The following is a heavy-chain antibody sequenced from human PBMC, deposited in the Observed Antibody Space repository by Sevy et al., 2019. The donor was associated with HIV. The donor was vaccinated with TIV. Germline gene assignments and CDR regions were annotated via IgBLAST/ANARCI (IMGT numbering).Heavy chain of an antibody. CDR3: ARLSIVVVTANYYFDY. Sequence: GESLKISCKGSGYSFTSYWIGWERQVPGKGLEWMGITYPGDSGTRYSPSFQGQVTISADKSISTAYLQWSSLKASDTAMYYCARLSIVVVTANYYFDYWGQGTLVTVSS. CDR2: TYPGDSGT. J-gene: IGHJ4*02. CDR1: GYSFTSYW. D-gene: IGHD2-21*02. V-gene: IGHV5-51*01.